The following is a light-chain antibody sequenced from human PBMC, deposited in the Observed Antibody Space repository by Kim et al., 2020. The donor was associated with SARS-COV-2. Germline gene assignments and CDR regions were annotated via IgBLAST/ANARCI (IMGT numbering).Light chain of an antibody. J-gene: IGKJ1*01. CDR1: QSISSH. CDR2: AAS. V-gene: IGKV1-39*01. Sequence: EYVGDRVNITCRATQSISSHLNWYQQKPGKAPKLLIYAASSLQSGVPSRFSGSGSGTDFTLTITSLQSEDFATYYCQQSYNIPRTFGQGTKVDIK. CDR3: QQSYNIPRT.